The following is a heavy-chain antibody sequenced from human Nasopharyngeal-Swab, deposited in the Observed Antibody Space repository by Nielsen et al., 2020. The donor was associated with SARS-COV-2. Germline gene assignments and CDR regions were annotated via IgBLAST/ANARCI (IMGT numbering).Heavy chain of an antibody. CDR3: AGYCSSTSCYKDDAFDI. J-gene: IGHJ3*02. D-gene: IGHD2-2*03. Sequence: SETLSLTCPVSGGSLSSVCYYWSWIRQHPVKGLEWFGYTYHSGSTYYNPSLKSRVTISVDRSKNQFSLKLSSVTAADTAVYYCAGYCSSTSCYKDDAFDIWGQGTMVTVSS. CDR1: GGSLSSVCYY. V-gene: IGHV4-30-2*01. CDR2: TYHSGST.